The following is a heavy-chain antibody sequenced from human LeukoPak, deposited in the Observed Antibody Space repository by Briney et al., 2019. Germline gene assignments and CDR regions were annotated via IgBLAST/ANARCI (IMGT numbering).Heavy chain of an antibody. D-gene: IGHD3-3*02. J-gene: IGHJ4*02. CDR2: ISWNSGSI. Sequence: GGSLRLSCAASGLTFDDYAMHWVRQAPGKGLEWVSGISWNSGSIGYADSVKGRFTISRDNAKNSLYLQMNSLRAEDTALYYCAKGDIRWIIFGVVLPNWGQGTLVTVSS. V-gene: IGHV3-9*01. CDR3: AKGDIRWIIFGVVLPN. CDR1: GLTFDDYA.